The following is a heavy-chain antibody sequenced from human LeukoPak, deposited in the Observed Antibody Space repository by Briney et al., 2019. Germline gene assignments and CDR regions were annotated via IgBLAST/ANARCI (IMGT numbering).Heavy chain of an antibody. V-gene: IGHV3-23*01. D-gene: IGHD2/OR15-2a*01. CDR3: AKGQNSRSYCFDY. J-gene: IGHJ4*02. Sequence: PGGSLTLTCTASGFTFSSYDVCWVRRAPGRGVVGGTAISGSGGSTYYTHSVKGRFTISRDKSKNTLYMQMDGLTAEYSAVYYCAKGQNSRSYCFDYWGQGTLVTVSS. CDR2: ISGSGGST. CDR1: GFTFSSYD.